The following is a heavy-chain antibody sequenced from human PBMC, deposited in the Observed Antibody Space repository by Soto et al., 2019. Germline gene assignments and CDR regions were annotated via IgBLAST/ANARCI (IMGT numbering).Heavy chain of an antibody. CDR1: GYTLTELS. V-gene: IGHV1-24*01. CDR2: FDPEDGET. J-gene: IGHJ4*02. D-gene: IGHD2-2*01. Sequence: ASVKVSCKVSGYTLTELSMHWVRQAPGKGLEWMGGFDPEDGETIYAQKFQGRVTMTEDTSTDTAYMELSSLRSEDTAVYYCATPGTCSSTSCYGLAINYWGQGTLVTVSS. CDR3: ATPGTCSSTSCYGLAINY.